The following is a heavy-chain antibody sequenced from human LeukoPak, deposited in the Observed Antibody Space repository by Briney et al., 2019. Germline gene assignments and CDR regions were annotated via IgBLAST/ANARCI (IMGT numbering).Heavy chain of an antibody. Sequence: KTSDTLSLTCAVYGGSFSGYYWIWIRQPSGKGLESIGEHNHSGSTNYNPSLKSRATISVDTSKNQFSLKLNSVTAADTAVYYCASAACSGGSCYSISRAFDIWGQGTMVTVSS. CDR2: HNHSGST. CDR3: ASAACSGGSCYSISRAFDI. CDR1: GGSFSGYY. D-gene: IGHD2-15*01. V-gene: IGHV4-34*01. J-gene: IGHJ3*02.